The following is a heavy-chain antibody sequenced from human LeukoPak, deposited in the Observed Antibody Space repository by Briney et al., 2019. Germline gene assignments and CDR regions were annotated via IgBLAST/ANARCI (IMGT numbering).Heavy chain of an antibody. CDR2: IYHSGST. V-gene: IGHV4-39*07. D-gene: IGHD3-10*01. CDR1: GGSISSSSYY. Sequence: SETLSLTCTVSGGSISSSSYYWGWIRQPPGKGLEWIGSIYHSGSTYYNPSLKSRVTISVDRSKNQFSLKLSSVTAADTAVYYCARVVGRFGELLYYFDYWGQGTLVTVSS. CDR3: ARVVGRFGELLYYFDY. J-gene: IGHJ4*02.